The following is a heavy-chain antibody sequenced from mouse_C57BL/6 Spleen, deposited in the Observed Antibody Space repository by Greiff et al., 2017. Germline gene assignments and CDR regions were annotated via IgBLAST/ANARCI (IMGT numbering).Heavy chain of an antibody. D-gene: IGHD2-3*01. CDR2: INPSSGYT. CDR3: ARGGYSFTSSYPMDY. CDR1: GYTFTSYT. Sequence: QVQLQQSGAELARPGASVKMSCKASGYTFTSYTMHWVKQRPGQGLEWIGYINPSSGYTKYNQKFKDKATLTADKSSSKAYMQLSSLTSEDSAFYYCARGGYSFTSSYPMDYWGQGTSVTVSS. J-gene: IGHJ4*01. V-gene: IGHV1-4*01.